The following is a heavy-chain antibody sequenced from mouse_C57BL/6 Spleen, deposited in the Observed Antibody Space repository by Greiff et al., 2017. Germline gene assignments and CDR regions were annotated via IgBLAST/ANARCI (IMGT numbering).Heavy chain of an antibody. Sequence: QVQLKQPGAELVRPGSSVKLSCKASGYTFTSYWMHWVKQRPIQGLEWIGNIDPSDSETHYNQKFKDKDTLTVDKSSSTAYMQLSSLTSEDSAVYYCARAVRRAMDYWGQGTSVTVSS. J-gene: IGHJ4*01. D-gene: IGHD2-2*01. CDR3: ARAVRRAMDY. CDR1: GYTFTSYW. V-gene: IGHV1-52*01. CDR2: IDPSDSET.